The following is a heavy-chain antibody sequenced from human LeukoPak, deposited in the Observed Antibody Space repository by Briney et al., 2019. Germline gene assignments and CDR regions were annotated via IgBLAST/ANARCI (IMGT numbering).Heavy chain of an antibody. Sequence: ASVKVSCKSSGYTFTDYYMHWVRQAPGQALEWMGWINPNSGATNYAQKFQGRVTMTRNTSISTPYMELSRLRSDDTAVYYCARDTGYGDFYDAFDIWGQGTMVTVSS. CDR2: INPNSGAT. J-gene: IGHJ3*02. V-gene: IGHV1-2*02. D-gene: IGHD4-17*01. CDR3: ARDTGYGDFYDAFDI. CDR1: GYTFTDYY.